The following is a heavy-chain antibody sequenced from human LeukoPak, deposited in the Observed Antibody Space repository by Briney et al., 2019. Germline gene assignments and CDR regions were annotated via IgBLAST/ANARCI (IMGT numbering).Heavy chain of an antibody. Sequence: ASVTVSCKASGYTFTDYYLHWVRQAPGQGHEWMGWINPNSGGTNYAQTFQGRITMTRDTSITTAYLELSRLRSDDTAVYYCATIGYNHYFDYWGQGTLVTVSS. J-gene: IGHJ4*02. V-gene: IGHV1-2*02. D-gene: IGHD5-24*01. CDR2: INPNSGGT. CDR1: GYTFTDYY. CDR3: ATIGYNHYFDY.